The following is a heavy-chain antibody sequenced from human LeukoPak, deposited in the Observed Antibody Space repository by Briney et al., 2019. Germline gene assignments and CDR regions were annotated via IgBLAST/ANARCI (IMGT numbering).Heavy chain of an antibody. Sequence: GGSLRLSCAASGFTFSNYNMNWVRQAPGKGLEWVSSISSSRSYIYYADSVKGRFTISRDNAKNSLYLQMNSLRAEETAVYYCARTGHSSGWSAYFDYWGQGALVTVSS. V-gene: IGHV3-21*06. J-gene: IGHJ4*02. D-gene: IGHD6-19*01. CDR3: ARTGHSSGWSAYFDY. CDR2: ISSSRSYI. CDR1: GFTFSNYN.